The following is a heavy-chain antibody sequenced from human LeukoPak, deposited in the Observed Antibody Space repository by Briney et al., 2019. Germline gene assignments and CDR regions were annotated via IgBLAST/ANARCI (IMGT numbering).Heavy chain of an antibody. CDR2: INHSGST. V-gene: IGHV4-34*01. CDR3: ARASGAVWYFDL. CDR1: GGSLRGNY. J-gene: IGHJ2*01. D-gene: IGHD6-19*01. Sequence: PSETLSLTCAVYGGSLRGNYGSWIRQPPGKGLEWIGEINHSGSTNYNPSLKSRVTISVDTSKSQFSLKVRSVTAADTAVYYCARASGAVWYFDLWGRGTLVTVSS.